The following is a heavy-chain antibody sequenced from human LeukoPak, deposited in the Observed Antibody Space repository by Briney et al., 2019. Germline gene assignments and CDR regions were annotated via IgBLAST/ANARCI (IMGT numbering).Heavy chain of an antibody. D-gene: IGHD3-3*01. CDR3: ARDPITIFGVVNDAFDI. Sequence: PSETLSLTCTVSGGSISSSSYYWGWIRQPPGKGLEWSGSIYYSGSTYYNPSLKSRVTISVDTSKNQFSLKLSSVTAADTAVYYCARDPITIFGVVNDAFDIWGQGTMVTVSS. V-gene: IGHV4-39*07. CDR2: IYYSGST. CDR1: GGSISSSSYY. J-gene: IGHJ3*02.